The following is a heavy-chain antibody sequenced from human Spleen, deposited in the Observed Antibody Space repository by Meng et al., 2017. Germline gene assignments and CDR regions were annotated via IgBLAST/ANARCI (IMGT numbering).Heavy chain of an antibody. V-gene: IGHV3-23*01. D-gene: IGHD1-20*01. CDR1: GFTFSSYA. J-gene: IGHJ4*02. CDR2: ISGSGGST. CDR3: ASYGITGTFDY. Sequence: GESLKISCAASGFTFSSYAMSWVRQAPGKGLEWVSTISGSGGSTYYADSVKGRFTISRDNSKNSLYLQMNSLRAEDTAVYYCASYGITGTFDYWGQGTLVTVSS.